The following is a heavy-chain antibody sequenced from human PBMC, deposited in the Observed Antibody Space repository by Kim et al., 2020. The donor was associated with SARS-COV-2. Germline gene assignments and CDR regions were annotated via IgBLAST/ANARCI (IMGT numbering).Heavy chain of an antibody. V-gene: IGHV4-39*01. D-gene: IGHD3-22*01. CDR3: ARTGSSGYPFDY. J-gene: IGHJ4*02. Sequence: YNPSLKSRVTISVDTSKNQFSLKLSSVTAADTAVYYCARTGSSGYPFDYWGQGTLVTVSS.